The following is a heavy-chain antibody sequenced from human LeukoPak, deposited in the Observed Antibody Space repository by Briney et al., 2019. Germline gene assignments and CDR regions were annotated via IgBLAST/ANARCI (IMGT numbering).Heavy chain of an antibody. J-gene: IGHJ5*02. V-gene: IGHV3-30*02. Sequence: GGSLRLSCAASGFTFSHHGMHWVRQAPGKGLEWVAFIRYDGSNKYYADSVKGRFTISRDNSKNTLYLQMNSLRAEDTAVYYCAKDKIQLWLLNGRMPWFDPWGQGTLVTVSS. D-gene: IGHD5-18*01. CDR2: IRYDGSNK. CDR1: GFTFSHHG. CDR3: AKDKIQLWLLNGRMPWFDP.